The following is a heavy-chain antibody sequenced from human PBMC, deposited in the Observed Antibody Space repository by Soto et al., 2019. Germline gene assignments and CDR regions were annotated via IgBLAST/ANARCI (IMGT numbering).Heavy chain of an antibody. CDR3: ARQDTAYDFWSGYYTYYYYYMDV. J-gene: IGHJ6*03. CDR1: GYTFTSYG. V-gene: IGHV1-18*01. CDR2: ISAYNGNT. Sequence: QVQLVQSGAEVKKPEASVKVSCKASGYTFTSYGISWVRQAPGQGLEWMGWISAYNGNTNYAQKLQGRVTMTTDTSTSTAYMELRSLRSDDTAVYYCARQDTAYDFWSGYYTYYYYYMDVWGKGTTVTVSS. D-gene: IGHD3-3*01.